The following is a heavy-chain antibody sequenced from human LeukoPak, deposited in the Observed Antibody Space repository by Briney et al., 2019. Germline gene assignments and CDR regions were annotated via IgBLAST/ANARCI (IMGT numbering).Heavy chain of an antibody. J-gene: IGHJ5*02. CDR3: AREQLDIAVAGNCWFDP. CDR1: GFTVSSNY. V-gene: IGHV3-53*01. D-gene: IGHD6-19*01. CDR2: IYSGGST. Sequence: GGSLRLSCAASGFTVSSNYMSWVRQAPGKGLEWVSVIYSGGSTYYADSVKGRFTISRDNSKNSLYLQMNSLRAEDTAVYYCAREQLDIAVAGNCWFDPWGQGTLVTVSS.